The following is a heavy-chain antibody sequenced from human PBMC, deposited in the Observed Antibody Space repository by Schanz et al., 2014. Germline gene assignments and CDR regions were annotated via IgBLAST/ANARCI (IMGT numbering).Heavy chain of an antibody. CDR3: ARSNYYDNSDYYNSFDY. CDR1: GGTFTSYT. Sequence: QVQLVQSGAEVKKPGSSMKVSCKASGGTFTSYTINWVRQAPGQGLEWMGRIISIHGIINYAQRFQDRVRITANKSTSTAYMELSSLRSDDTAVYYCARSNYYDNSDYYNSFDYWGQGTLVTVSS. CDR2: IISIHGII. J-gene: IGHJ4*02. V-gene: IGHV1-69*02. D-gene: IGHD3-22*01.